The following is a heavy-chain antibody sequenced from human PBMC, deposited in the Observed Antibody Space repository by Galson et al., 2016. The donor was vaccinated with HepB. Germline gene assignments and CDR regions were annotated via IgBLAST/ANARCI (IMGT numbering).Heavy chain of an antibody. D-gene: IGHD2-21*02. CDR2: ISAASGNT. Sequence: SVKVSCKASGYTFSTYDMHWVRQSPGQRLEWMGYISAASGNTKYSQSFQGRVTLTRDTSATTHYMELTSLTSEDTAVYYCARGVTGTPYFDFWGQGALVTVSS. CDR3: ARGVTGTPYFDF. CDR1: GYTFSTYD. V-gene: IGHV1-3*01. J-gene: IGHJ4*02.